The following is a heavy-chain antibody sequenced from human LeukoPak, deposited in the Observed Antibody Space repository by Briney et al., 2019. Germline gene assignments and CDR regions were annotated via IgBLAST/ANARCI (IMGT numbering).Heavy chain of an antibody. D-gene: IGHD2-2*01. CDR2: ISGSGGST. CDR3: AKEGWRGIVVVPAAAHFDY. J-gene: IGHJ4*02. CDR1: GFTFSSYA. V-gene: IGHV3-23*01. Sequence: GGSLRLSCAASGFTFSSYAMSWVRQAPGKGLEWVSAISGSGGSTYYADSVKGRFTISRDNSKNTLYLQMNSLRAEDTAVYYCAKEGWRGIVVVPAAAHFDYWGQGTLVTVSS.